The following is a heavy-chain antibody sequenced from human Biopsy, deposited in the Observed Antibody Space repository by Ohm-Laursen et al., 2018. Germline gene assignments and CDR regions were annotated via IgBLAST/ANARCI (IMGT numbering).Heavy chain of an antibody. CDR3: ARATNSTGWPYYYFYGMDV. J-gene: IGHJ6*02. V-gene: IGHV4-59*01. CDR2: IYYSGST. CDR1: GGSISSYY. D-gene: IGHD2/OR15-2a*01. Sequence: GTLSLTCTVSGGSISSYYWSWTRQPPGKGLEWIGYIYYSGSTNYNPSLKSRVTISVDTSKNQFSLRLNSVTAADTAVYYCARATNSTGWPYYYFYGMDVWGQGTTVTVSS.